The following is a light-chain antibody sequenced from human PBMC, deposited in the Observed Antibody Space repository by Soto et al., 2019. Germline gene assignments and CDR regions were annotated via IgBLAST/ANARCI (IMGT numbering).Light chain of an antibody. V-gene: IGKV3D-15*01. Sequence: EIVMTQSPSTISVSPGERAPLSCMASQSVRSNLAWYQQKPGQAPRLLIYGASTRASGTPARFSGSGSGTEFTLTISSLQSEDFALYYCQQYNKWPLITFGQGTRLEI. J-gene: IGKJ5*01. CDR3: QQYNKWPLIT. CDR1: QSVRSN. CDR2: GAS.